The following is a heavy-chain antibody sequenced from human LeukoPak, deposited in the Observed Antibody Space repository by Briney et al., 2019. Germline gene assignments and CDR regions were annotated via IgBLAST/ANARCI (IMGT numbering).Heavy chain of an antibody. Sequence: GASVKVSCKASGGTFSSYAISWVRQAPGQGLEWMGWISAYNGNTNYAQKLQGRVTMTTDTSTSTAYMELRSLRSDDTAVYYCARDGVPGTTIFGVVIMEGGAFDIWGQGTMVTVSS. J-gene: IGHJ3*02. CDR2: ISAYNGNT. CDR3: ARDGVPGTTIFGVVIMEGGAFDI. V-gene: IGHV1-18*01. D-gene: IGHD3-3*01. CDR1: GGTFSSYA.